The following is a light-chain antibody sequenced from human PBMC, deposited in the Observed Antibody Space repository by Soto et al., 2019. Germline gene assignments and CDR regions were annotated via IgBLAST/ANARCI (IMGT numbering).Light chain of an antibody. CDR1: SSDVGGYNY. V-gene: IGLV2-11*01. CDR3: CSYAGSNTHVV. Sequence: QSALTQPRSVSGSPGQSVTISCTGTSSDVGGYNYVSWYQQHPGKAPKLMIYDVNKRPSGVPDRFSGSKSGNTASLTISGLQAEDEADYYCCSYAGSNTHVVFGGGTKVTVL. CDR2: DVN. J-gene: IGLJ2*01.